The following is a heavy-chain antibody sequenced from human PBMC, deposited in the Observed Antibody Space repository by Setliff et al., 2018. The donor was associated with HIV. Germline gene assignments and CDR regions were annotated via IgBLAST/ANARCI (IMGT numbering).Heavy chain of an antibody. CDR3: ARSSSWYVEWFDP. J-gene: IGHJ5*02. V-gene: IGHV3-23*01. Sequence: PGGSLRLSCAASGFSFRTYAMSWVRQAPGKGLEWVSAISATAGDTYYADSVKGRFTISRDTSKNTLYLEMNSLRVEDTAVYHCARSSSWYVEWFDPWGQGTLITVSS. CDR1: GFSFRTYA. D-gene: IGHD6-13*01. CDR2: ISATAGDT.